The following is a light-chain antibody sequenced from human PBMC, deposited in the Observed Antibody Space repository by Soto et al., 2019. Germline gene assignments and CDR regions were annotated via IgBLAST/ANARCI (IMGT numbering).Light chain of an antibody. CDR2: TTS. CDR1: QSIISY. J-gene: IGKJ2*01. V-gene: IGKV1-39*01. Sequence: DIQMTQSPSSLSASVGARVTITCRASQSIISYLNWFQQKPGKAPNLLIYTTSNLQSGGPSRFSGSGSGTDFTLTISSLQPEDLATDYCQQSYTTSYTFGQGTKLEIE. CDR3: QQSYTTSYT.